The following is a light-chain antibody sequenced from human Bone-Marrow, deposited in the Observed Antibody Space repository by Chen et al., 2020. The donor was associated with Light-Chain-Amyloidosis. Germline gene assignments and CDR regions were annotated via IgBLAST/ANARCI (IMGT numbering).Light chain of an antibody. CDR3: QQYYSTPLT. CDR2: WAS. CDR1: QSIQYNSDNKNY. Sequence: DTVMTQSPDSLAVSLGERAPINCKSSQSIQYNSDNKNYLAWYQQKPGQPPKLLIYWASTRESGVPDRFRGSGSETDFTLTISSLQAEDVAVYYCQQYYSTPLTFGQGTRVEIK. V-gene: IGKV4-1*01. J-gene: IGKJ1*01.